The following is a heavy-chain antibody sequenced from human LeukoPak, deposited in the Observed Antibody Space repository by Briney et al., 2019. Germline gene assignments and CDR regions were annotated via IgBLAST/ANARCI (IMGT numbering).Heavy chain of an antibody. V-gene: IGHV1-2*02. J-gene: IGHJ4*02. CDR2: VNPNNGDT. CDR1: GYTFTGYH. D-gene: IGHD1-26*01. Sequence: GASVKVSCKASGYTFTGYHMHWVRQAPGQGLEWVGWVNPNNGDTKYAQKVQGRVTMTRDTSISTAYMEVNSLRSDDTAVYYCARRETNTQWGFDYWGQGTLVTVSS. CDR3: ARRETNTQWGFDY.